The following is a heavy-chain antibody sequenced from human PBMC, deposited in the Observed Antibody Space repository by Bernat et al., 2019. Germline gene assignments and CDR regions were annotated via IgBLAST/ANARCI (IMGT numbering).Heavy chain of an antibody. Sequence: EVQLVESGGGLVQPGGSLRLSCAASGFTFSSYEMNWVRQAPGKGLEWVSYISSSGSTIYYADSVKGRFTISRDNSKNSLYLQMNSLRTEDTALYYFAKDITSSGYYYGWYFDLWGRGTLVTVSS. V-gene: IGHV3-48*03. CDR2: ISSSGSTI. CDR3: AKDITSSGYYYGWYFDL. CDR1: GFTFSSYE. J-gene: IGHJ2*01. D-gene: IGHD3-22*01.